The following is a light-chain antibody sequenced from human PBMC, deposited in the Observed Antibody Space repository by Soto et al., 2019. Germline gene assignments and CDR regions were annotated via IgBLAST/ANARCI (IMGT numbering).Light chain of an antibody. J-gene: IGLJ1*01. CDR3: SSYAGSNGGV. CDR2: EVS. Sequence: QSVLTQPPSASGSPGQSVTISCTGTSSDVGGYNYVSWYQQHPGKAPKLMIYEVSKRPSGVPDRFSGSKSGNTASLTVSGLQAEDEADYYCSSYAGSNGGVFGTGTRSPS. CDR1: SSDVGGYNY. V-gene: IGLV2-8*01.